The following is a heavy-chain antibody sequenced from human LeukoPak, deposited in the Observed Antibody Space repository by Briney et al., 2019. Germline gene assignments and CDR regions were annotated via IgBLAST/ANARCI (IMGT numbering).Heavy chain of an antibody. V-gene: IGHV4-4*07. J-gene: IGHJ4*02. CDR2: IYTTGHT. CDR1: TGSINSYY. D-gene: IGHD3-16*02. CDR3: ARHGYTASHFFLDY. Sequence: SETLSLTCTVSTGSINSYYWGWVRQPAGRGLEWIGRIYTTGHTDYDPSLQSRVTMSVDTSQKQFSLNLRSVTAADTAIYFCARHGYTASHFFLDYWSQGNLVTVSS.